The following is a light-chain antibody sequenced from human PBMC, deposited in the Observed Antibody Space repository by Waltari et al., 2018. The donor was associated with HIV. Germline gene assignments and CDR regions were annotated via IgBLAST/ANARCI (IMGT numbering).Light chain of an antibody. CDR3: QQYGSSAPLT. CDR1: QSVSSSY. CDR2: GAS. V-gene: IGKV3-20*01. J-gene: IGKJ5*01. Sequence: ELVLTQSPCTLSLSPGERATLSRRASQSVSSSYLAWYQQKPGQAPRLLIYGASSRATGIPDRFSGSGSGTDFTLTISRLEPEEFAVYYCQQYGSSAPLTFGQGTRLEIK.